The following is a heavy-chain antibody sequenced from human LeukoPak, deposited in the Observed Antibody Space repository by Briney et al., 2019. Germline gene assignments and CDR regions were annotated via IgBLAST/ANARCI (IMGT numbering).Heavy chain of an antibody. CDR1: GFTFSPYP. Sequence: QSGGSLRLSCAASGFTFSPYPMNWVRQAPGKGLEWVSYISGGSDTIHYADSVKGRFTISRDNAKNSLYLQMNSLRAEDTAVYYRARDLGRDRYFDSWGQGTLVTVSS. J-gene: IGHJ4*02. CDR3: ARDLGRDRYFDS. CDR2: ISGGSDTI. D-gene: IGHD5-24*01. V-gene: IGHV3-48*04.